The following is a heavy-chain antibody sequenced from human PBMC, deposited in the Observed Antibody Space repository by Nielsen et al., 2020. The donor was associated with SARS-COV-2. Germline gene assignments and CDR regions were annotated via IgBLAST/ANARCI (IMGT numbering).Heavy chain of an antibody. CDR1: GFTFSDYY. V-gene: IGHV3-11*05. Sequence: GESLKISCAASGFTFSDYYMSWIRQAPGKGLEWVSYISSSSSYTNYADSVKGRFTISRDNAKNSLYLQMNSLRAEDTAVHYCARDESYSYGYYFNYWGQGTLVTVSS. CDR2: ISSSSSYT. CDR3: ARDESYSYGYYFNY. J-gene: IGHJ4*02. D-gene: IGHD5-18*01.